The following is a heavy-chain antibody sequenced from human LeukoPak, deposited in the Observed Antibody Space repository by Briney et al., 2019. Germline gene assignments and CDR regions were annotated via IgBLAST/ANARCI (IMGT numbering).Heavy chain of an antibody. CDR1: GGSISSHY. V-gene: IGHV4-59*11. Sequence: PSETLSLTCTVSGGSISSHYWSWIRQPPGKGLEWIGYIYQSGTSNYNPSLKSRVTISVDLSKDQFSLKLRSVTAADTAVYYCAREGYASGWNDFWGQGTLVTVSS. D-gene: IGHD6-19*01. CDR3: AREGYASGWNDF. CDR2: IYQSGTS. J-gene: IGHJ4*02.